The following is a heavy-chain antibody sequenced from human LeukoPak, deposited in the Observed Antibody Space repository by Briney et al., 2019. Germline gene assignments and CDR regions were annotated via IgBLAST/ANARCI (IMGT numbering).Heavy chain of an antibody. D-gene: IGHD2-2*01. CDR1: GYTFTSYD. J-gene: IGHJ6*03. CDR3: AWEYQLLWFHYYYYYMDV. Sequence: ASVKVSCKASGYTFTSYDINWVRQATGQGLEWMGWMNPNSGNTGYAQKFQGRVTMTRNTSISTAYMELSSLRSEDTAVYYCAWEYQLLWFHYYYYYMDVWGKGTTLTVSS. CDR2: MNPNSGNT. V-gene: IGHV1-8*01.